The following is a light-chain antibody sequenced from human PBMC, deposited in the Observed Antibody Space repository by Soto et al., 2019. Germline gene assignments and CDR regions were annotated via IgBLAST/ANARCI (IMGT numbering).Light chain of an antibody. J-gene: IGKJ1*01. CDR1: EDINDW. CDR2: DAS. CDR3: QQYYSYPPWT. Sequence: DIQMTQSPSTLSASTGDRVPITCRASEDINDWLAWYQQKPGNAPKFLIYDASTLQSGVPSRFSGSGSGTEFTLTIISLQPEDFATYYCQQYYSYPPWTFGQGTKVDTK. V-gene: IGKV1-5*01.